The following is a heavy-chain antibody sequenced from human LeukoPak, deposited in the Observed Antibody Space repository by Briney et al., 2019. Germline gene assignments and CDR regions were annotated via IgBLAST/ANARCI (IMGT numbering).Heavy chain of an antibody. CDR3: ARVGVGATSPYFDY. Sequence: GGSLRLSCAASGFTFSSYSMNWVRQAPGKGLEWVSVIYSGGSTYYADSVKGRFTISRDNSKNTLYLQMNSLRAEDTAVYYCARVGVGATSPYFDYWGQGTLVTVSS. CDR1: GFTFSSYS. J-gene: IGHJ4*02. D-gene: IGHD1-26*01. CDR2: IYSGGST. V-gene: IGHV3-66*01.